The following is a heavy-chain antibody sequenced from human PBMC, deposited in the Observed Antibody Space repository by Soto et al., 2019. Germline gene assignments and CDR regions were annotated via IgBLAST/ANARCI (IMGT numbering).Heavy chain of an antibody. D-gene: IGHD5-18*01. V-gene: IGHV4-34*01. CDR3: ARGRSGYSSYPKVGIGVWSRDL. J-gene: IGHJ2*01. CDR2: INHSGST. Sequence: YYWCCISKTPGKGLEWIGEINHSGSTNYNPSLKSRVTISVDTSKNQFSLKLSSVTAADTAVYYCARGRSGYSSYPKVGIGVWSRDLCCRGTPVTVSS. CDR1: YY.